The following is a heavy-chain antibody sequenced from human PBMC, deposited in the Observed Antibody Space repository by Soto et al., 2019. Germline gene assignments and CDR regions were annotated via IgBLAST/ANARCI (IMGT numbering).Heavy chain of an antibody. J-gene: IGHJ6*02. CDR2: INHSGST. CDR1: GGSFSGYY. D-gene: IGHD3-22*01. Sequence: SETLSLTCAVYGGSFSGYYWSWIRQPPGKGLEWIGEINHSGSTNYNPSLKSRVTISVDTSKNQFSLKLSSVTAAGTAVYYCARFAKKMYYYDSSGSPDGMDVWGQGTTVTVSS. CDR3: ARFAKKMYYYDSSGSPDGMDV. V-gene: IGHV4-34*01.